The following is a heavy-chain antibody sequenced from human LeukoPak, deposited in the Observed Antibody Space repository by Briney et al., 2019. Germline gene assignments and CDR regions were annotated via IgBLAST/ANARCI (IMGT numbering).Heavy chain of an antibody. Sequence: SETLSLTCTVSGGSIRSYYWSWIRQPPGKGLEWIGYIYYSGSTNYNPSLKSRVTISVDTSKNQFSLKLSSVTAADTAVYYCARDRGQYYYYYMDVWGKGTTVTISS. V-gene: IGHV4-59*01. D-gene: IGHD1-26*01. CDR3: ARDRGQYYYYYMDV. CDR2: IYYSGST. CDR1: GGSIRSYY. J-gene: IGHJ6*03.